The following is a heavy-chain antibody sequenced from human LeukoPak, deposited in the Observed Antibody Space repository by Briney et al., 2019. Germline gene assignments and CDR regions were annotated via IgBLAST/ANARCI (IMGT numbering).Heavy chain of an antibody. V-gene: IGHV4-61*01. CDR1: GGSVSSGSYY. J-gene: IGHJ4*02. Sequence: SETLSLTCTVSGGSVSSGSYYWSWIRQPPGKGLEWIGYIYYSGSTNYNPSLKSRVTISVDTSKNQFSLKLSSVTAADTAVYYCASSRSHGHDYGDYRLGYWGQGTLVTVSS. CDR3: ASSRSHGHDYGDYRLGY. D-gene: IGHD4-17*01. CDR2: IYYSGST.